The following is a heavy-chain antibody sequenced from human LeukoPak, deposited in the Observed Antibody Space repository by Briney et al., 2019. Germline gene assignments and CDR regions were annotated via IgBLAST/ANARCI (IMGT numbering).Heavy chain of an antibody. D-gene: IGHD6-13*01. CDR1: GFTFSSYA. CDR2: ISYDGSNK. Sequence: GGSLRLSCAASGFTFSSYAMHWVRQAPGKGLEWVAVISYDGSNKYYADPVKGRFTISRDNSKNTLYLQMNSLRAEDTAMYYCARDSIAAAGLNYYYYYYMDVWGKGTTVTVSS. V-gene: IGHV3-30*04. J-gene: IGHJ6*03. CDR3: ARDSIAAAGLNYYYYYYMDV.